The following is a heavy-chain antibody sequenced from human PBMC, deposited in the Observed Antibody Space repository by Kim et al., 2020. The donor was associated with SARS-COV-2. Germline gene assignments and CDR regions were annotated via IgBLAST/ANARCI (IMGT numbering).Heavy chain of an antibody. CDR3: ATVAGEDWFDP. CDR2: T. Sequence: TDSADTVKGRFTIDRDNSKNTLYLQMNSLRAEDTAVYYCATVAGEDWFDPWGQGTLVTVSS. J-gene: IGHJ5*02. D-gene: IGHD6-19*01. V-gene: IGHV3-23*01.